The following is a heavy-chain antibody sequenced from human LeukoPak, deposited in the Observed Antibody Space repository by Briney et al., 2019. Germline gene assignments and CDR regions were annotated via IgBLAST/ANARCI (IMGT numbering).Heavy chain of an antibody. CDR2: ISSSSSTI. CDR3: ARMITVRNFDY. Sequence: GGSLRLSCAASGFTFSSYSMNWVRQAPGKGLEWVSYISSSSSTIYYADSVKGRFTISRDNAKNSLYLQMNSLRAEDTAVYYCARMITVRNFDYWGQGTLVTVSS. J-gene: IGHJ4*02. V-gene: IGHV3-48*01. CDR1: GFTFSSYS. D-gene: IGHD4-17*01.